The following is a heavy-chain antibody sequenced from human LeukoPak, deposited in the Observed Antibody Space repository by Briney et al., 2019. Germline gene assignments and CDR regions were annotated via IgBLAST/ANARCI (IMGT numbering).Heavy chain of an antibody. CDR3: AKVAKYYYGPETYYFFEQ. J-gene: IGHJ4*02. CDR2: INTDGSST. D-gene: IGHD3-10*01. Sequence: GGSLRLSCAASGFIFSSYWMHWVRHAPGKGLAWVSRINTDGSSTSYADSVKGRFTISRDNAKNTLYLQMNSLRVEDTAVYYCAKVAKYYYGPETYYFFEQWGQGTPVTASS. CDR1: GFIFSSYW. V-gene: IGHV3-74*01.